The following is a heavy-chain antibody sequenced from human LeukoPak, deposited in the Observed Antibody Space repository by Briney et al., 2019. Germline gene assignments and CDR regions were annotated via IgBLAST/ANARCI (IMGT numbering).Heavy chain of an antibody. D-gene: IGHD3-16*02. CDR2: TSSSGSSR. Sequence: PGGSLRLSCAVSGFSFSDYYMSWIRQAPGKGLEWVSYTSSSGSSRYYADSVKGRFTISRDNAKNSLYLQMNSLRADDTAVYYCARAHHRRVYDYVWGSYPYWGQGTLVTVSS. CDR3: ARAHHRRVYDYVWGSYPY. J-gene: IGHJ4*02. CDR1: GFSFSDYY. V-gene: IGHV3-11*04.